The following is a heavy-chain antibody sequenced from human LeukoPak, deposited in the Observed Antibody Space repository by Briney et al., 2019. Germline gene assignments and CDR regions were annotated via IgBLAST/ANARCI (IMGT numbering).Heavy chain of an antibody. CDR1: RFTFSNYW. Sequence: PGGSLRLSCAASRFTFSNYWMHWVRQAPGKGLVWVSRIYNDGSSTIYADSVKGRFTISRDDAKSTLYLQMNSLRAEDTAVYYCARVRGGSGRSYAADAFDIWGQGTMVTVSS. V-gene: IGHV3-74*01. J-gene: IGHJ3*02. CDR3: ARVRGGSGRSYAADAFDI. D-gene: IGHD1-26*01. CDR2: IYNDGSST.